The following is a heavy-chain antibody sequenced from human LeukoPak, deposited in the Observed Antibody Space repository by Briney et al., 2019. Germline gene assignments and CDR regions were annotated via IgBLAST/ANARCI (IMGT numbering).Heavy chain of an antibody. J-gene: IGHJ3*02. CDR3: ARGKIAPYYYDSPDAFDI. CDR2: IYHSGST. D-gene: IGHD3-22*01. V-gene: IGHV4-4*02. CDR1: GGSISSSNW. Sequence: SETLSLTCAVSGGSISSSNWWSWVRQPPGKGLEWIGEIYHSGSTNYNPSLKSRVTISVDKSKNQFSLKLSSVTAADTAVYYCARGKIAPYYYDSPDAFDIWGQGTMVTVSS.